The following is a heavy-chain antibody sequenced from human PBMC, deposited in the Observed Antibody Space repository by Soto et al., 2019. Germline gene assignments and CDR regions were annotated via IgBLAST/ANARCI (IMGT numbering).Heavy chain of an antibody. J-gene: IGHJ4*02. CDR3: AKLGSSWHFDY. V-gene: IGHV3-30*18. Sequence: QVQLVESGGGVVQPGRSLRLSCAASGFTFSSYGMHWVRQAPGKGLEWVAVISYDGSNKYYADSVKGRFTISRDNSKNSLYLLMNSLRAEDTAVYYCAKLGSSWHFDYWGQGTLVTVSS. CDR1: GFTFSSYG. D-gene: IGHD6-13*01. CDR2: ISYDGSNK.